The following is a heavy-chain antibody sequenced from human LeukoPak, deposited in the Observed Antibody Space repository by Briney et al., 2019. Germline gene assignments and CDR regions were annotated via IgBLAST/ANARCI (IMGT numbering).Heavy chain of an antibody. D-gene: IGHD3-9*01. CDR2: IIPIFGTA. CDR3: ARMDYDILTGYYYFDY. V-gene: IGHV1-69*13. Sequence: SVKVSCKASGGTFSSYAISWVRQAPGQGLEWMGGIIPIFGTANYAQKFQGRVTITADESTSTAYMELSSLRSEDTAVYYCARMDYDILTGYYYFDYWGQGTLVTVSS. CDR1: GGTFSSYA. J-gene: IGHJ4*02.